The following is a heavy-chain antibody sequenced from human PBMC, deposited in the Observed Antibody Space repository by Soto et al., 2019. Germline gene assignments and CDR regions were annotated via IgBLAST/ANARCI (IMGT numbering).Heavy chain of an antibody. CDR1: GFTFSSYS. J-gene: IGHJ4*02. CDR3: ARDGFYCSGGSFYFDY. V-gene: IGHV3-21*01. D-gene: IGHD2-15*01. CDR2: ISSSSSYI. Sequence: GGSLRLSCAASGFTFSSYSMNWVRQAPGKGLEWVSSISSSSSYIYYADSVKGRFTISRDNAKNSLYLQMNSLRAEDTAVYYCARDGFYCSGGSFYFDYWGQGTLVTVSS.